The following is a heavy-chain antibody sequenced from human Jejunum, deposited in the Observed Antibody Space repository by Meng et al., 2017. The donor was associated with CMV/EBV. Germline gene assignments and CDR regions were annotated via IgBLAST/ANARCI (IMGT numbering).Heavy chain of an antibody. J-gene: IGHJ4*02. Sequence: SGGSSSSTSYHWGWVRQSPGKGLEWVGSISYTGSTYYNPSLESRLTISVDRSKNQFSLRLTTATAADAAVYYCVRVDTMTTFLLDSWGQGTLVTVSS. V-gene: IGHV4-39*07. CDR3: VRVDTMTTFLLDS. CDR1: GGSSSSTSYH. CDR2: ISYTGST. D-gene: IGHD4-11*01.